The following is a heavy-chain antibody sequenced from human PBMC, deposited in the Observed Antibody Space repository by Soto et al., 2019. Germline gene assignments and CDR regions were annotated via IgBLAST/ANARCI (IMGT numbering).Heavy chain of an antibody. D-gene: IGHD2-21*01. CDR2: IGSSGTTI. J-gene: IGHJ3*02. CDR1: GFNFNYYE. Sequence: EEQLVESGGGLVQPGGSLRLSCAASGFNFNYYEMNWVRQAPGKGLEWLSYIGSSGTTIYYADSVKGRFIISRDNAKNSLYLRMNSLRVEDTAVYYCARDRVAGRSIRDGFEMWGQGPMVTVSS. V-gene: IGHV3-48*03. CDR3: ARDRVAGRSIRDGFEM.